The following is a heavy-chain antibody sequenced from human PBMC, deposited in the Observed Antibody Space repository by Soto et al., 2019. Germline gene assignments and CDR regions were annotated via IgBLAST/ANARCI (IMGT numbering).Heavy chain of an antibody. CDR2: ISSRSSTI. V-gene: IGHV3-48*02. CDR3: ARDCGKGYGMDV. Sequence: GSLRLSCAASGFTFTNYNMNWVRQAPGKGLEWVSYISSRSSTIYYADSVKGRFTISRDNAKNSLFLQMNSLRDEDTAVYYCARDCGKGYGMDVWGQGTTVTVSS. CDR1: GFTFTNYN. J-gene: IGHJ6*02.